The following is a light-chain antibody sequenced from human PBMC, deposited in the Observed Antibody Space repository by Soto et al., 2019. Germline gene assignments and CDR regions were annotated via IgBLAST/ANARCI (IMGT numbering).Light chain of an antibody. V-gene: IGKV1-9*01. J-gene: IGKJ4*01. CDR2: AAS. Sequence: DIQLTQSPSFLSASVGDRVTISCRASQAISRYLAWYQQKPGKAPKLLIYAASTLQTRVPSRFSGNASGTEFTLTISSLEPDDFATYNCQQLNSYPLTFGGGAVVEI. CDR3: QQLNSYPLT. CDR1: QAISRY.